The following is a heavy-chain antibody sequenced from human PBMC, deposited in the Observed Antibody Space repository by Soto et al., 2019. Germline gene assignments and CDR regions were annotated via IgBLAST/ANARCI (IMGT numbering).Heavy chain of an antibody. V-gene: IGHV4-31*03. CDR1: GGSISSGGYY. CDR3: ARDGSNGDYFPCDP. Sequence: QVQLQESGPGLVKPSQTLSLTCTVSGGSISSGGYYWSWIRQHPGKGLEWIGYIYYSGSTYYIPSLKSRVTMSIDRSKNQFSLKLTSVTAADTAVYYCARDGSNGDYFPCDPWGQGTLVTVSS. J-gene: IGHJ5*02. CDR2: IYYSGST. D-gene: IGHD4-17*01.